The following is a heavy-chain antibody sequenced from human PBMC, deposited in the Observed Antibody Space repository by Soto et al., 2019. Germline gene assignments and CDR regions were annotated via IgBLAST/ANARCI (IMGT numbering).Heavy chain of an antibody. CDR3: GSRSGQLPYYFDY. J-gene: IGHJ4*02. CDR2: ISSYNGNT. D-gene: IGHD5-18*01. V-gene: IGHV1-18*01. Sequence: GASVKVSCKATGYTLSHYGSGWVRQAPGQGLGWMGWISSYNGNTNYAQKPQGRVTMTRDTHTRITYMELRSLRSDDTAFYYCGSRSGQLPYYFDYWGQGTLVTVSS. CDR1: GYTLSHYG.